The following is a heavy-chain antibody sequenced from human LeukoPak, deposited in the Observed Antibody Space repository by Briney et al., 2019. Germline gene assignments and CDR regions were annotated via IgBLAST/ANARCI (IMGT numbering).Heavy chain of an antibody. CDR3: ARSLWLNTEFDY. CDR1: GFTFSSYG. D-gene: IGHD2-21*01. J-gene: IGHJ4*02. CDR2: ISGSGGST. Sequence: GGSLRLSCAASGFTFSSYGMSWVRQAPGKGLEWVSAISGSGGSTYYADSVKGRFTISRDNAKNSLYLQMNSLRAEDTAVYYCARSLWLNTEFDYWGQGTLVTVSS. V-gene: IGHV3-23*01.